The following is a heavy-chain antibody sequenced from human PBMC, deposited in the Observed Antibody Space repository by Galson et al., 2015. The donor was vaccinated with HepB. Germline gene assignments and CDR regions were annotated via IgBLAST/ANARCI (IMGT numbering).Heavy chain of an antibody. CDR1: GFTFSGSA. CDR3: ARMGDFSGYSSR. V-gene: IGHV3-73*01. Sequence: SLRLSCAASGFTFSGSAIHWVRQASGKGPEWVGRIRSRANNYATSYVPSLGGRFTISRDDSKNLAYLHMRILKTEDTAVYYCARMGDFSGYSSRWGQGTLVTVSS. CDR2: IRSRANNYAT. D-gene: IGHD5-12*01. J-gene: IGHJ4*02.